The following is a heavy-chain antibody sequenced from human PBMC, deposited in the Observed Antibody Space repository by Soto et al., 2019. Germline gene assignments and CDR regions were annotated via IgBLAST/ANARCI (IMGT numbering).Heavy chain of an antibody. D-gene: IGHD6-19*01. V-gene: IGHV3-7*01. J-gene: IGHJ4*02. Sequence: EVQLVESGGGLVQPGGSLRLSCAASGFTFSNSWMSWVRQAPGKGLEWVALIREDGSGKYYVDSVKGRFTISRDNAKNLLFLEMNSLRVEDTALYSCTAGRGSMWGQGTPVTVSS. CDR3: TAGRGSM. CDR2: IREDGSGK. CDR1: GFTFSNSW.